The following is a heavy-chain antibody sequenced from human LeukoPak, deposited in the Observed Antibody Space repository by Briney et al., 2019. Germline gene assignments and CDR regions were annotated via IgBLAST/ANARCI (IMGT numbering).Heavy chain of an antibody. CDR3: ARHCTNGVCYTDFDY. J-gene: IGHJ4*02. CDR1: GGSISSSSYY. D-gene: IGHD2-8*01. CDR2: IYYSGST. Sequence: KPSETLSLTCTVSGGSISSSSYYWGWNRQPPGKGLEWIGSIYYSGSTYYNPSLKSRVTISVDTSKNQFSLKLSSVTAADTAVYYCARHCTNGVCYTDFDYWGQGTLVTVSS. V-gene: IGHV4-39*01.